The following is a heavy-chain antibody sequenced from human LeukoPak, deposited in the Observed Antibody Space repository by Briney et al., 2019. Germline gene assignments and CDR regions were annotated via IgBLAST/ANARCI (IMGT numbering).Heavy chain of an antibody. D-gene: IGHD5-12*01. V-gene: IGHV3-21*01. CDR1: GFTFSSYS. Sequence: GGSLRLSCAASGFTFSSYSMNWVRQAPGKGLEWVSSISSSSSYIYYADSVKGRFTISRDNAKNSLYLQMNSLRAEDTAVYYCAAEPGYSGYDYALAYWGEGTLVTVSS. CDR3: AAEPGYSGYDYALAY. J-gene: IGHJ4*02. CDR2: ISSSSSYI.